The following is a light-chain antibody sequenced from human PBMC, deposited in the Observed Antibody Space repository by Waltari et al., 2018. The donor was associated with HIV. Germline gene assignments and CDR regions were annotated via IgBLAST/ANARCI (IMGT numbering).Light chain of an antibody. CDR1: NIGSKS. Sequence: SYVLTQPPSVSVAPGQTARITCGGNNIGSKSVHWYQHRPGQAPVLVIYEDSDRPSGIPERFSGSNAGNTATLTISRVEAGDEADYYCQVWDTSSDHPGVVFGGGTKLTVL. CDR2: EDS. CDR3: QVWDTSSDHPGVV. V-gene: IGLV3-21*02. J-gene: IGLJ2*01.